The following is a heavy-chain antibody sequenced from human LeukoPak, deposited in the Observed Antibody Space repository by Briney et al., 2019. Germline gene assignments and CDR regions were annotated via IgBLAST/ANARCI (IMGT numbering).Heavy chain of an antibody. J-gene: IGHJ4*02. CDR2: INPKGGAT. CDR1: AYTFTGYD. CDR3: ARVLGYGAYYAFEY. D-gene: IGHD2-21*01. Sequence: ASVKVSCKASAYTFTGYDMHWVRQAPGQGLEWMAGINPKGGATKYAQKFQDRVTMTRDTSISTPYMEMSSLRSHDTAVYYCARVLGYGAYYAFEYWGQGTLVTVSS. V-gene: IGHV1-2*02.